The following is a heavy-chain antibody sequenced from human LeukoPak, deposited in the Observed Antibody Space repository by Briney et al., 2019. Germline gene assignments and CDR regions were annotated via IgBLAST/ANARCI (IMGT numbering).Heavy chain of an antibody. Sequence: GGSLRLSCAPPGLTFTNYFLHWVRQVPGKGLVWVSHFNIDGSKTTYADSVKGRFTISRDNAKNTIYLQMNSLRVEDTAVYYCAREAPYDYDRSGDYRPFDYWGQGTLVTVSS. CDR2: FNIDGSKT. D-gene: IGHD3-22*01. CDR1: GLTFTNYF. J-gene: IGHJ4*02. CDR3: AREAPYDYDRSGDYRPFDY. V-gene: IGHV3-74*01.